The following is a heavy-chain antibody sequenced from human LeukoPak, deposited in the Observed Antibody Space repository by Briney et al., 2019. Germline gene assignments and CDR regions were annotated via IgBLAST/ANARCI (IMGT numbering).Heavy chain of an antibody. J-gene: IGHJ4*02. D-gene: IGHD2-8*01. CDR2: ISGSGGST. CDR3: AREKMVYAMSFDY. V-gene: IGHV3-23*01. Sequence: GGSLRLSCAASGFTFSSYAMSWVRQAPGKRLEWVSAISGSGGSTYYAASVKGRFTISRDNSKNTLYLQMNSLRAEDTAVYYCAREKMVYAMSFDYWGQGTLVTVSS. CDR1: GFTFSSYA.